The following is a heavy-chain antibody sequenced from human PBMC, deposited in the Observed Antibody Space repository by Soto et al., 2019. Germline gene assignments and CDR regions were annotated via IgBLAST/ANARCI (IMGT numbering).Heavy chain of an antibody. CDR2: INHSGST. J-gene: IGHJ6*03. V-gene: IGHV4-34*01. CDR3: ARVFTTVTTQKPHGDYYYMDV. D-gene: IGHD4-17*01. CDR1: GGSFSGYY. Sequence: SETLSLTCAVYGGSFSGYYWSWIRQPPGKGLEWIGEINHSGSTNYNPSLKSRVTISVDTSKNQFSLKLSSVTAADTAVYYCARVFTTVTTQKPHGDYYYMDVWGKGTTVTVPS.